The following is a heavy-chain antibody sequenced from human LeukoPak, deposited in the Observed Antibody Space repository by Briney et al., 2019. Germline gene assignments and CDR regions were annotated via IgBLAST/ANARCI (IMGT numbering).Heavy chain of an antibody. CDR1: GFTFSRTW. CDR3: VRDNYYVMDV. CDR2: IESGGTT. Sequence: GGSLRLSCEASGFTFSRTWMHWVRQGPGKGLLWLSRIESGGTTMYAESVKGRFTISRDNAKNTIYLQMNSLRAEDTAVYCCVRDNYYVMDVWGQGTVVTVAS. J-gene: IGHJ3*01. D-gene: IGHD3-10*02. V-gene: IGHV3-74*03.